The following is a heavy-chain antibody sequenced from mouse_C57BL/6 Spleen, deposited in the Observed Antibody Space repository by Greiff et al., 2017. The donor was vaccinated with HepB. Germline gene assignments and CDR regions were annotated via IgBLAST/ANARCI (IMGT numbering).Heavy chain of an antibody. CDR2: ISGGGGNT. J-gene: IGHJ3*01. Sequence: EVNVVESGGGLVKPGGSLKLSCAASGFTFSSYTMSWVRQTPEKRLEWVATISGGGGNTYYPDSVKGRFTISRDNAKNTLYMQMSSLRSEDTALYYCARPHYYGSSLPFAYWGQGTLVTVSA. V-gene: IGHV5-9*01. D-gene: IGHD1-1*01. CDR1: GFTFSSYT. CDR3: ARPHYYGSSLPFAY.